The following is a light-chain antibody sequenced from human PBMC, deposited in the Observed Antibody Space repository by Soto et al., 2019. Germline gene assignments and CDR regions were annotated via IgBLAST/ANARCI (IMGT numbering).Light chain of an antibody. J-gene: IGKJ4*01. CDR1: HSMSNSI. Sequence: EIVFAPYSGTLSLSPGERATPSCRASHSMSNSILAWYQHKPGQAPRLLIYGASNRATGIPDRFSGSGSGTDFILTINRLEPEDFAVYYCQEFASNFGGGTKVDI. CDR3: QEFASN. V-gene: IGKV3-20*01. CDR2: GAS.